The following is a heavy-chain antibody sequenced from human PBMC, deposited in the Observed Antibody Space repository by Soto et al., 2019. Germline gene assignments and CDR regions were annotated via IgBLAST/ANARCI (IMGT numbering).Heavy chain of an antibody. D-gene: IGHD3-22*01. CDR3: AREYYYDSSGYSP. J-gene: IGHJ4*02. CDR2: INHSGST. CDR1: GGSFSGYY. V-gene: IGHV4-34*01. Sequence: PSETLSLTCAVYGGSFSGYYWSWIRQPPGKGLEWIGEINHSGSTNYNPSLKSRVTISVDTSKNQFSLKLSSVTAADTAVYYCAREYYYDSSGYSPWGQGTLVTV.